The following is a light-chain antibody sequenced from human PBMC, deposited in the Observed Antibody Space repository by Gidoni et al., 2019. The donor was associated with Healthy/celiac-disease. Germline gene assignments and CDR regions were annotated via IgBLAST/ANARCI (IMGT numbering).Light chain of an antibody. CDR1: QGISSA. Sequence: GDRVTITCRASQGISSALAWYQQKPGKAPKLLIYDASSLESGVPSRFSGSGSGTDFTLTISSLQPEDFATYYCQQFNNYPQFTFGGGTKVEIK. J-gene: IGKJ4*01. CDR2: DAS. V-gene: IGKV1D-13*01. CDR3: QQFNNYPQFT.